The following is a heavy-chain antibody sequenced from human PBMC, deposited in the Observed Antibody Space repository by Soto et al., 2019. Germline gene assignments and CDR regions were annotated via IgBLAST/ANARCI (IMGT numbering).Heavy chain of an antibody. CDR2: IYWDDDK. Sequence: QITLKESGPTLVKPTQTLTLTCTFSGFSLSTRGVGVGWIRQPPGKALEWLALIYWDDDKRYSPSLKTRLTITKGHSKNQVVPKMINMGPVDPATYSCAPIGVSRWFDFRGQGTLVTVSS. D-gene: IGHD6-13*01. V-gene: IGHV2-5*02. J-gene: IGHJ4*02. CDR3: APIGVSRWFDF. CDR1: GFSLSTRGVG.